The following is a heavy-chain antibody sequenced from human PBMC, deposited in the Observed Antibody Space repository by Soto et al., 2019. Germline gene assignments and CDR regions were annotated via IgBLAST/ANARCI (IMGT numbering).Heavy chain of an antibody. Sequence: QVQLVQSGAEVKKPGSSVKVSCKASGGTFSSYTISWVRQAPGQGLEWMGRIIPILGIANYAQKFQGRVTITADKSTSTAYMELSSLRSEDTAVYYCARVPVIHLGPWFDPWGQGTLVTVSS. CDR2: IIPILGIA. V-gene: IGHV1-69*02. D-gene: IGHD3-16*01. J-gene: IGHJ5*02. CDR1: GGTFSSYT. CDR3: ARVPVIHLGPWFDP.